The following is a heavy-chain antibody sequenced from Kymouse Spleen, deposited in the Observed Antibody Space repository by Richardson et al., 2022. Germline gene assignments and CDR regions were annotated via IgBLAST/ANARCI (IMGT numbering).Heavy chain of an antibody. CDR1: GFTFSSYA. Sequence: EVQLVESGGGLVQPGGSLRLSCAASGFTFSSYAMSWVRQAPGKGLEWVSAISGSGGSTYYADSVKGRFTISRDNSKNTLYLQMNSLRAEDTAVYYCAKDTTGTTNYYYYGMDVWGQGTTVTVSS. CDR3: AKDTTGTTNYYYYGMDV. CDR2: ISGSGGST. D-gene: IGHD1-1*01. V-gene: IGHV3-23*04. J-gene: IGHJ6*02.